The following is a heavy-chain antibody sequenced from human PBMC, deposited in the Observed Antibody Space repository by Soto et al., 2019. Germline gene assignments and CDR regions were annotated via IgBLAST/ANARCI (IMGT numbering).Heavy chain of an antibody. CDR3: ARGFSGGWSRGGYFDY. CDR2: ISGSGSTI. V-gene: IGHV3-48*03. D-gene: IGHD6-19*01. CDR1: GFTFSSFE. Sequence: GGSLRLSCAASGFTFSSFEINWVRQAPGKGLECVSYISGSGSTIFYADSVKGRFTLSRDNAKNSLYLQMNSLTAEDTAVYYCARGFSGGWSRGGYFDYWGQGTLVTVSS. J-gene: IGHJ4*02.